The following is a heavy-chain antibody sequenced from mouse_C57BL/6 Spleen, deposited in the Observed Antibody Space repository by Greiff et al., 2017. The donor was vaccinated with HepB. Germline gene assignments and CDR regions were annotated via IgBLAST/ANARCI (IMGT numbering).Heavy chain of an antibody. J-gene: IGHJ2*01. CDR2: INYDGSST. CDR1: GFTFSDYY. CDR3: ARVYYDYDAGFFDY. Sequence: EVKLVESEGGLVQPGSSMKLSCTASGFTFSDYYMAWVRQVPEKGLEWVANINYDGSSTYYLDSLKSRFIISRDNAKNIRYLHMSSLKSEDTATYYCARVYYDYDAGFFDYWGQGTTLTVSS. V-gene: IGHV5-16*01. D-gene: IGHD2-4*01.